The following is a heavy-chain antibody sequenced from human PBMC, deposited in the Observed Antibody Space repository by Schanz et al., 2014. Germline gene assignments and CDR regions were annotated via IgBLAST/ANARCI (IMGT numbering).Heavy chain of an antibody. CDR2: VSHDGFTK. V-gene: IGHV3-30*04. Sequence: QVQLEESGGGVVQPGGSLRLSCVASGFSFSGFAVHWVRQAPGKGLEWVSIVSHDGFTKHYADSVRGRFTLSRDNSKNTVYLQMNSLRAEDTAVYYCAREEGYGYGPGAFDIWGQGTMVTVSS. D-gene: IGHD5-18*01. CDR3: AREEGYGYGPGAFDI. J-gene: IGHJ3*02. CDR1: GFSFSGFA.